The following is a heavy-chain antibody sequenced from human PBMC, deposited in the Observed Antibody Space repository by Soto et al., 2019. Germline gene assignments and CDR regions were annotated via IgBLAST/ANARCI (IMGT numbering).Heavy chain of an antibody. D-gene: IGHD2-15*01. Sequence: GASVKVSCKASGYTFTSYGISWVRQAPGQGLEWMGWISAYNGNTNYAQKLQGRVTMTTDTSTSTAYMELRSLRSDDTAVYYCARGGMGGVVVVAAYYYYGMDVWGQGTTVTVSS. J-gene: IGHJ6*02. V-gene: IGHV1-18*01. CDR2: ISAYNGNT. CDR1: GYTFTSYG. CDR3: ARGGMGGVVVVAAYYYYGMDV.